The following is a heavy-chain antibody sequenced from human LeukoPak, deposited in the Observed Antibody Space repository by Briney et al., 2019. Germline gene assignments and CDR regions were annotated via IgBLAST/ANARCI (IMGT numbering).Heavy chain of an antibody. CDR2: IYHSGST. V-gene: IGHV4-38-2*02. Sequence: PSETLSLTCTVSGYSISSGYYWGWIRQPPGKGLEWIGSIYHSGSTYYNPSLKSRVTISVDTSKNQFSLKLSSVTAADTAVYYCARGAVAGIDYWGQGTLVTVSS. CDR1: GYSISSGYY. D-gene: IGHD6-19*01. J-gene: IGHJ4*02. CDR3: ARGAVAGIDY.